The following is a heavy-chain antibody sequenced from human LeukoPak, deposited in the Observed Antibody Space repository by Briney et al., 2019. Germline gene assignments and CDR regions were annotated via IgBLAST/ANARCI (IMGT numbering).Heavy chain of an antibody. CDR2: VKSKSAGETT. V-gene: IGHV3-15*01. Sequence: GGSLRLSCAASGLSISNDWMSWIRQAPGKGLEWVARVKSKSAGETTDYAAPVKGRFTISRDDSKNTLYLQMNSLKTEDTAVYYCTLIQGWGSGSYYRDFWGQGTLVTVSS. CDR1: GLSISNDW. J-gene: IGHJ4*02. CDR3: TLIQGWGSGSYYRDF. D-gene: IGHD3-10*01.